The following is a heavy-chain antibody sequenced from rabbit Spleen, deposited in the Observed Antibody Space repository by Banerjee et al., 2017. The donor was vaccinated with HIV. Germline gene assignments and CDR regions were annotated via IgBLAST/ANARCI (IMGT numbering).Heavy chain of an antibody. CDR1: GLDFSSAYD. D-gene: IGHD4-1*01. CDR2: IYAAKGST. V-gene: IGHV1S47*01. J-gene: IGHJ3*01. Sequence: QEQLVEYGGDLVQPEGSLTLTCKASGLDFSSAYDMCWVRQAPGKGLEWIGIIYAAKGSTDYASWVNGRFTISSDNAQSTVDLKMTSLTAADTATYFCARAIVPWLGLTRLDLWGPGTLVTVS. CDR3: ARAIVPWLGLTRLDL.